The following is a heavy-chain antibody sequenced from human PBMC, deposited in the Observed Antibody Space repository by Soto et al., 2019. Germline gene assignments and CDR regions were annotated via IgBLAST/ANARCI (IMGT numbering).Heavy chain of an antibody. CDR3: AKGTVSGSVYYRDV. J-gene: IGHJ6*03. Sequence: QVQLVESGGGVVQPGRSLRLSCAASGFTFSSYGMHWARQAPGKGLEWVAVIWFDGSSEYYGDSVKGRFIISRDNSKNTLYLQMNNVRAEDTAVYYCAKGTVSGSVYYRDVWGKGTTVTVS. CDR2: IWFDGSSE. V-gene: IGHV3-33*08. D-gene: IGHD3-16*01. CDR1: GFTFSSYG.